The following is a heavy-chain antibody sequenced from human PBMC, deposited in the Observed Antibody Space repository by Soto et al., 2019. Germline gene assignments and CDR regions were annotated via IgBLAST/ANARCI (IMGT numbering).Heavy chain of an antibody. CDR2: ISTYNGNP. CDR1: GYILTSQG. D-gene: IGHD1-7*01. V-gene: IGHV1-18*01. Sequence: QIQLVQSGAEVTKPGASVTVSCKAFGYILTSQGTSWVRQAPGQGLEWMGWISTYNGNPNYAQKLQGRVTMTTNTSTTTAFLELRSLTSDDTAVYYCARGRTRALDYWGQGTPVIVSS. J-gene: IGHJ4*02. CDR3: ARGRTRALDY.